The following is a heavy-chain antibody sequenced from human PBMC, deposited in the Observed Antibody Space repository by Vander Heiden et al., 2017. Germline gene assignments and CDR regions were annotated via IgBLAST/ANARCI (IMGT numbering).Heavy chain of an antibody. D-gene: IGHD2-2*01. CDR2: IRSKAYGGTT. V-gene: IGHV3-49*05. CDR3: TRRRDSVGVPALPPLYYFDY. Sequence: VKPGRSLRLSCTASGFTFGDYAMSWFRQAPGKGLEWVGFIRSKAYGGTTEYAASVKGRFTISRDDSKSIAYLQMNSLKTEDTAVYYCTRRRDSVGVPALPPLYYFDYWGQGTLGTDAS. J-gene: IGHJ4*02. CDR1: GFTFGDYA.